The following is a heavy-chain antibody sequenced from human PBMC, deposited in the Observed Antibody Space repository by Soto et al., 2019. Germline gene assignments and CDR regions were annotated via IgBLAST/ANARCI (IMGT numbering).Heavy chain of an antibody. J-gene: IGHJ6*02. CDR1: GATFSSYA. CDR3: ARALDEYCISTSCQNKSSGMDL. Sequence: SVRVYCKASGATFSSYAISWVRQAPGQGLEWMGGIIPIFGTANYAQKFQGRVTITADESTSTAYMELSSLRSEDTAVYYCARALDEYCISTSCQNKSSGMDLWG. D-gene: IGHD2-2*01. V-gene: IGHV1-69*13. CDR2: IIPIFGTA.